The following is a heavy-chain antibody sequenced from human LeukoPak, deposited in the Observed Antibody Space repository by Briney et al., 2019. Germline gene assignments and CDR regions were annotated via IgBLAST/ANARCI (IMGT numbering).Heavy chain of an antibody. CDR1: GGSISSSNW. CDR3: ARASHDYGDYSHFDY. Sequence: SETLSLTCAVSGGSISSSNWWSWVRPPPGNGLEWIGEIYHSGSTKYNPSLKSRVTIAVDKSKNQFSLKLSSVTAADTAVYYCARASHDYGDYSHFDYWGQGTLVTVSS. D-gene: IGHD4-17*01. V-gene: IGHV4-4*02. CDR2: IYHSGST. J-gene: IGHJ4*02.